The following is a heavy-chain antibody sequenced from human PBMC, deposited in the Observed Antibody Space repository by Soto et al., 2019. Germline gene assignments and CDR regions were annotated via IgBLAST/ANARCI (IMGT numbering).Heavy chain of an antibody. CDR3: AKGGYCSGGSCYSRPGFDY. V-gene: IGHV3-9*01. CDR1: GFTFDDYA. J-gene: IGHJ4*02. Sequence: PGGSLRLSCAASGFTFDDYAMHWVRQAPGKGLEWVSGISWNSGSIGYADSVKGRFTISRDNAKNSLYLQMNSLRAEDTALHYCAKGGYCSGGSCYSRPGFDYWGQGTLVTV. D-gene: IGHD2-15*01. CDR2: ISWNSGSI.